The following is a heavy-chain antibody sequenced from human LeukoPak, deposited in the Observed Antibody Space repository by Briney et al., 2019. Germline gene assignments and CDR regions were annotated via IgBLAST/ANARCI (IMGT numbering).Heavy chain of an antibody. CDR2: ISSSSSYI. V-gene: IGHV3-23*01. J-gene: IGHJ6*03. CDR1: GFTFSSYD. Sequence: GGSLRLSCAASGFTFSSYDMTWVRQAPGKGLEWVSSISSSSSYIYYADSVKGRFTISRDNSKNTLYLQMNSLRAEDTAVYYRAKGYDTTYYHYYFMDVWGKGTTVTISS. D-gene: IGHD2-2*01. CDR3: AKGYDTTYYHYYFMDV.